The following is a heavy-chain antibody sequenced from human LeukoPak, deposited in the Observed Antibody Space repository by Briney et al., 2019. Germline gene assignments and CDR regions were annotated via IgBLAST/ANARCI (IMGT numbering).Heavy chain of an antibody. CDR1: GYSFTNYW. CDR2: IYPANSDT. Sequence: GESLKISCKGSGYSFTNYWIGWVRQMPGKGLEWMAIIYPANSDTRYSASFQGQVTISADRSITTTYLEWSSLKASDTAIYYCARERESGSSWFDPWGQGTLVTVSS. CDR3: ARERESGSSWFDP. V-gene: IGHV5-51*01. J-gene: IGHJ5*02. D-gene: IGHD3-10*01.